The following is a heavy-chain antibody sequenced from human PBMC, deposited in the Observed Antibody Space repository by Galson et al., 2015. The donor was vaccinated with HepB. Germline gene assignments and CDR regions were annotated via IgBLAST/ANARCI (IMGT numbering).Heavy chain of an antibody. CDR1: GFTFSNAW. CDR2: VKSKAAGGST. J-gene: IGHJ4*02. CDR3: TPGTPPNWVFDY. D-gene: IGHD1-14*01. V-gene: IGHV3-15*01. Sequence: SLRLSCAGSGFTFSNAWMSWVRQAPGKGLEWVGRVKSKAAGGSTDYSAPVKGRFIVSRDDSKNMFYLQMSSLKTEDTAVYFCTPGTPPNWVFDYWGQGVLVTVSS.